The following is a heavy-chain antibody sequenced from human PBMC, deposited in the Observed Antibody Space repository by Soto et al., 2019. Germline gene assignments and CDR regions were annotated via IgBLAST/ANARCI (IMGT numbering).Heavy chain of an antibody. CDR3: ARGETYLGV. CDR1: RDTFNKYA. V-gene: IGHV1-69*01. J-gene: IGHJ6*02. D-gene: IGHD3-16*01. Sequence: QVQLVQSGAEVKKPGSSVKVSCKTSRDTFNKYAFNWVRQAPGQGLEWMGWIIPIFSSRNYAEKFQGRVTITADDSTSTAYMELRSLRFGDTAVYYCARGETYLGVWGQGTTVTVPS. CDR2: IIPIFSSR.